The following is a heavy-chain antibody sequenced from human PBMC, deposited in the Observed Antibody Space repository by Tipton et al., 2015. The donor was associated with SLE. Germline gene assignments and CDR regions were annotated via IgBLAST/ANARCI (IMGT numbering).Heavy chain of an antibody. V-gene: IGHV3-66*02. CDR3: ARQTDTIFGVVIADDAFDI. CDR1: GFTVSSNY. J-gene: IGHJ3*02. CDR2: IYSGGST. D-gene: IGHD3-3*01. Sequence: SLRLSCAASGFTVSSNYMSWVRQAPGKGLEWVSVIYSGGSTYYADSVKGRFTISRDNSKNTLYLQMNSLRAEDTAVYYCARQTDTIFGVVIADDAFDIWGQGTMVTVSS.